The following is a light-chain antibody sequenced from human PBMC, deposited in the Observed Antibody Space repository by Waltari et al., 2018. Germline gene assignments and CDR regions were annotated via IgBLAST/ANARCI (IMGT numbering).Light chain of an antibody. V-gene: IGLV3-21*02. Sequence: SFVLTQAPSVSVAPGQTARITRGGNTIGVYGARWYQQHPGQAPVLVVYDNSDRPSGIPERFSGSSSANTATLTISRVEAGDEADYYCQVWAGSDYDVAFGGGTKL. CDR1: TIGVYG. CDR2: DNS. J-gene: IGLJ2*01. CDR3: QVWAGSDYDVA.